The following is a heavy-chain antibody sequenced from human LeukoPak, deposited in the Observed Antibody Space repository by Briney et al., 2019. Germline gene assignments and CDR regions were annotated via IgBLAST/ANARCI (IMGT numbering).Heavy chain of an antibody. Sequence: PGGSLRLSCAASGFTFSSYAMSWVRQAPGKGLEWVSAISGSGGSTYYADSVKGRFTISRDNSKDALYLQMNSLRAEDTAVYYCAREGAREQWLVINYFDYWGQGTLVTVSS. J-gene: IGHJ4*02. CDR2: ISGSGGST. D-gene: IGHD6-19*01. CDR3: AREGAREQWLVINYFDY. CDR1: GFTFSSYA. V-gene: IGHV3-23*01.